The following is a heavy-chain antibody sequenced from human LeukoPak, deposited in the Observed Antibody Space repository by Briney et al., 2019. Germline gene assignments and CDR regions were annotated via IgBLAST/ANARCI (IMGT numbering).Heavy chain of an antibody. CDR3: ARGRVVVVASIDY. V-gene: IGHV3-33*01. J-gene: IGHJ4*02. CDR2: IWYDGSDK. CDR1: GFNFTNYG. D-gene: IGHD2-15*01. Sequence: PGGSLRLSCAASGFNFTNYGMHWVRQAPGKGLEWVAVIWYDGSDKFYADSVKGRFTISRDNSKNTLYLQMNSLRAEDTAVYYCARGRVVVVASIDYWGQGTLVTVSS.